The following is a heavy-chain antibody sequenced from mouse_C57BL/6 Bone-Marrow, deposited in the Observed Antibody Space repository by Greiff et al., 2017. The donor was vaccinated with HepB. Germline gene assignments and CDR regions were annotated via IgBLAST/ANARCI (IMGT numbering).Heavy chain of an antibody. J-gene: IGHJ3*01. CDR3: ARRYYAPWGFAY. CDR2: IYPGSGST. D-gene: IGHD1-1*01. CDR1: GYTFTSYW. Sequence: VQLKQPGAELVKPGASVKMSCKASGYTFTSYWITWVKQRPGQGLEWIGDIYPGSGSTNYNEKFKSKATLTVDTSSSTAYMQLSSLTSEDSAVYYCARRYYAPWGFAYWGQGTLVTVSA. V-gene: IGHV1-55*01.